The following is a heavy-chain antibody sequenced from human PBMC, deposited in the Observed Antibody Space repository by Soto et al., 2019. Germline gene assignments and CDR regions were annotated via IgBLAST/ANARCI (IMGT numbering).Heavy chain of an antibody. V-gene: IGHV2-5*02. CDR3: AHNFRGAGSYTGDRFDS. J-gene: IGHJ5*01. D-gene: IGHD3-10*01. CDR2: VYWDDDK. Sequence: QITLKESGPTLVKPTQTLTLTCSFSGFSLSSNGVGVGWIRQPPGKALEFLALVYWDDDKRYSPSLKSRLTNTQATSKNQVVLTMTNLAPVDTAPYYWAHNFRGAGSYTGDRFDSWGQGTLVTVSS. CDR1: GFSLSSNGVG.